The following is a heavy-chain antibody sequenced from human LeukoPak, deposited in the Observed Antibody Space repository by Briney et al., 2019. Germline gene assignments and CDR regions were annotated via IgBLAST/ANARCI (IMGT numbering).Heavy chain of an antibody. CDR1: GGSFSGYY. Sequence: PSETLSLTCAVYGGSFSGYYWSWIRQPPGEGLEWIGEINHSGSTNYNPSLKSRVTISVDTSKNQFSLKLSSVTAADTAVYYCARVPLGYCSSTSCYRGYFQHWGQGTLVTVSS. V-gene: IGHV4-34*01. J-gene: IGHJ1*01. CDR2: INHSGST. CDR3: ARVPLGYCSSTSCYRGYFQH. D-gene: IGHD2-2*02.